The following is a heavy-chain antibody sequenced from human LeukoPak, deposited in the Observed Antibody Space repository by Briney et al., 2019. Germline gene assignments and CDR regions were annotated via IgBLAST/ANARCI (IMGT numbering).Heavy chain of an antibody. J-gene: IGHJ4*02. Sequence: GGSLRLSCAASGFTFSSYEMNWVRQAPRKGLEWVSYISSIGSTIYYADSVKGRFTIFRDNAQHSLYLQMNSLRAEDTPVYYCAKSGLNRFHYWGQGTLVTVSS. CDR3: AKSGLNRFHY. V-gene: IGHV3-48*03. CDR2: ISSIGSTI. D-gene: IGHD3/OR15-3a*01. CDR1: GFTFSSYE.